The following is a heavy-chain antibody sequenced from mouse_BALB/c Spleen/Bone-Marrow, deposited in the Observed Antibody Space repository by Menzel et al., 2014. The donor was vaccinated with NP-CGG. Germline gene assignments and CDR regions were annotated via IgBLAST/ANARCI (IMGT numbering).Heavy chain of an antibody. CDR1: GYSFTGYF. CDR3: GGFYYDYDVYFDV. Sequence: VQLQQPGPELLKPGASVKISCKASGYSFTGYFMNWVKQSHGKSLEWIGRINPYTGDTFYNQKFKGKATLTVDKSSSTARMELLSLTSEDSAVYNYGGFYYDYDVYFDVWGAGTSVTVSS. J-gene: IGHJ1*01. CDR2: INPYTGDT. D-gene: IGHD2-4*01. V-gene: IGHV1-37*01.